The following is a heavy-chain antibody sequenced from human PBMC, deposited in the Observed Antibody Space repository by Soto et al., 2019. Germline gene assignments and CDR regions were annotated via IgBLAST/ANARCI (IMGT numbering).Heavy chain of an antibody. CDR2: IYPGDSDT. CDR1: DYSFNTYW. CDR3: ARQIRNYDSWSNTYYYYGPDV. J-gene: IGHJ6*02. Sequence: PGESLKISCKGSDYSFNTYWIAWVRQMPGKGLEWMGIIYPGDSDTRYSPSFQGQVTISADKSISTAHLQWSSLKASDTAMYYCARQIRNYDSWSNTYYYYGPDVWGQGTTVTVSS. D-gene: IGHD3-3*01. V-gene: IGHV5-51*01.